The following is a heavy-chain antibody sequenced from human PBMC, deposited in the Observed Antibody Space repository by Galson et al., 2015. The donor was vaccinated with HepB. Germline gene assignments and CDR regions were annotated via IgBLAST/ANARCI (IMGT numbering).Heavy chain of an antibody. CDR2: VNPDGGHI. D-gene: IGHD4-17*01. CDR1: GYTFTSYG. J-gene: IGHJ5*02. V-gene: IGHV1-46*01. CDR3: ARDYGDYETST. Sequence: SVKVSCKASGYTFTSYGISWVRQAPGQGLEWMGRVNPDGGHIHYAQKFQGRVSVTRDTSTSTVYMDLSSLRSEDTAVYYCARDYGDYETSTWGQGTLVTVSS.